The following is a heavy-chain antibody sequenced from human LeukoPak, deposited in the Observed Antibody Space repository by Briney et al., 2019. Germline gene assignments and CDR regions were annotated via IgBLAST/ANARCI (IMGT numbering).Heavy chain of an antibody. V-gene: IGHV3-23*01. CDR2: ISGSGGSA. CDR3: VRDRWVVGDDAFDF. CDR1: GFTFSSYA. J-gene: IGHJ3*01. D-gene: IGHD4-23*01. Sequence: GGSLRLSCAASGFTFSSYAMSWVRQAPGKGLEWVSAISGSGGSAYYADSVKGRFTISRDNSKNTLYLQMNSLRAEDTAVYYCVRDRWVVGDDAFDFWGQGTMVTVSS.